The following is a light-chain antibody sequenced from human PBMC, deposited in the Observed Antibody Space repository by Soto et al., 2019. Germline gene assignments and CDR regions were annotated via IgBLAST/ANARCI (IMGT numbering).Light chain of an antibody. CDR2: EVS. Sequence: QSVLTQPASVSGSPGQWITISCTGTSSDVGGYNYVSWYQQHPGKAPKLMIYEVSNRPSGVSNRFSGSKSGNTASLTISGLQAEDEADYYCSSYTSTSSLGVFXTGTKVTVL. J-gene: IGLJ1*01. CDR1: SSDVGGYNY. V-gene: IGLV2-14*03. CDR3: SSYTSTSSLGV.